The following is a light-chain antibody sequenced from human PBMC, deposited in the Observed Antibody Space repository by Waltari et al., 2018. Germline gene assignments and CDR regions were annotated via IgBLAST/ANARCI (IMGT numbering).Light chain of an antibody. V-gene: IGLV3-19*01. CDR1: SLRSYY. Sequence: SSELTQDPAVSVALGQTVRITCQGDSLRSYYASWYQQKPGQAPVLVLYGKNNLPSGIPDRFSGSSSGDTASLTITGAQAEDEADYCCNSRDSSGNHLVFGGGTKLTVL. J-gene: IGLJ2*01. CDR2: GKN. CDR3: NSRDSSGNHLV.